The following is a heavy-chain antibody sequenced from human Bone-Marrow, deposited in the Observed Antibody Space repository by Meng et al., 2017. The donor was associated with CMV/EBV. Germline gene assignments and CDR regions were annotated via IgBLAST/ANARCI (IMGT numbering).Heavy chain of an antibody. Sequence: ASVKVSCKASGYTFTGYYMHWVRQAPGQGLEWMGWINPNSGGTNYAQKFQGRVTMTRDTSISTAYMELSRLRSDDTAVYYCARAIVREIILSGWDSWGQGTLVTASS. CDR1: GYTFTGYY. D-gene: IGHD3-10*01. V-gene: IGHV1-2*02. CDR2: INPNSGGT. CDR3: ARAIVREIILSGWDS. J-gene: IGHJ4*02.